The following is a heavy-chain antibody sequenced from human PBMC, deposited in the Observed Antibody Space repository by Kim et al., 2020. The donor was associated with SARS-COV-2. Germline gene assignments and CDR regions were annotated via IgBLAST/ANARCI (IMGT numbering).Heavy chain of an antibody. CDR3: ARAGDHDSSGYYGFFHH. V-gene: IGHV3-74*01. D-gene: IGHD3-22*01. J-gene: IGHJ1*01. Sequence: GEGRFTISRDNAKSTLYLQMNSLRPEDTAVYYCARAGDHDSSGYYGFFHHWGQSALVTVSS.